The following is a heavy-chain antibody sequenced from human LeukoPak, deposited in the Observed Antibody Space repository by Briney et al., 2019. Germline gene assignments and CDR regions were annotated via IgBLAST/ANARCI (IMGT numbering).Heavy chain of an antibody. J-gene: IGHJ6*02. V-gene: IGHV1-3*01. CDR1: GYTFTSYA. Sequence: ASVKVSCKASGYTFTSYAMHWVRQAPGQRLEWIGWINAGTGNTKYSQKFQGRVTITRDTSASTAYMELSSLRSEDPAVYYCARVYCSGGSCYDSINYYYYGMDVWGQGTTVTVSS. CDR2: INAGTGNT. D-gene: IGHD2-15*01. CDR3: ARVYCSGGSCYDSINYYYYGMDV.